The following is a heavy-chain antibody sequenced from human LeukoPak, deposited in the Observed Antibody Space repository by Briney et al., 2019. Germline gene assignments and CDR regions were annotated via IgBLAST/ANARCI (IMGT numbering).Heavy chain of an antibody. D-gene: IGHD4-17*01. CDR1: GYTFTGYY. J-gene: IGHJ4*02. V-gene: IGHV1-2*02. CDR2: INPNSGGT. Sequence: ASVKVSCKASGYTFTGYYMHWVRQAPGQGLEWMGWINPNSGGTNYAQKFKGRVTMTRDTSISTAYMELSRLRSDDTAVYYCAKPLGYGSLIDYWGQGTLVTVSS. CDR3: AKPLGYGSLIDY.